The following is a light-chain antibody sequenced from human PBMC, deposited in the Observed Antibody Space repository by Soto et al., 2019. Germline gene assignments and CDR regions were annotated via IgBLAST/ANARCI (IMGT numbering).Light chain of an antibody. CDR3: ATWDDSLHGLL. J-gene: IGLJ2*01. CDR1: TSNIGSNT. CDR2: TNN. Sequence: QSVLTQPPSVSGTPGQTVIISCSGGTSNIGSNTVSWYRQVPGTAPEVLIYTNNQSPSGVSDRFSGSKSGTSASLAIRGLQSDDEADYSCATWDDSLHGLLFGGGTKVTV. V-gene: IGLV1-44*01.